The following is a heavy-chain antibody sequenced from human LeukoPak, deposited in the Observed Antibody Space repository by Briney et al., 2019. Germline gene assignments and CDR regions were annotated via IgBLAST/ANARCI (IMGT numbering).Heavy chain of an antibody. V-gene: IGHV1-8*03. J-gene: IGHJ3*02. CDR3: ARGNLQLLIDI. D-gene: IGHD2-2*01. CDR1: GYTFTIYD. CDR2: MNPNSGNT. Sequence: ASGTVSFTSSGYTFTIYDINWVRQATGQGLEWMGWMNPNSGNTGYAQKFQGRVTITRNTSISTAYMELSSLRSEDTAVYYCARGNLQLLIDIWGQGTMVTVSS.